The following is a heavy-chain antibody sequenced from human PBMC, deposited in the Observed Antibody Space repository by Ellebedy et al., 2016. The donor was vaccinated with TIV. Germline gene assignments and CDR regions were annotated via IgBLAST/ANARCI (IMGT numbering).Heavy chain of an antibody. CDR1: GGSISSYY. V-gene: IGHV4-59*01. J-gene: IGHJ3*02. D-gene: IGHD3-16*01. CDR2: IYYSGST. CDR3: ARGYDPGAFDI. Sequence: MPGGSLRLSCTVSGGSISSYYWSWIRQPPGKGLEWSGYIYYSGSTNYNPSLKSRVTISVDTSKNRFSLKLSSVTAADTAVYYCARGYDPGAFDIWGQGTMVTVSS.